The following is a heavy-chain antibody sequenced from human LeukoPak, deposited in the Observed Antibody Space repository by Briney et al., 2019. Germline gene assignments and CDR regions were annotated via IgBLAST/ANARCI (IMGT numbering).Heavy chain of an antibody. J-gene: IGHJ6*02. Sequence: GGSLRLSCAVSGFTFSRHWISWVRQAPGKGLEWLSNIKQDGSEKYYVDSVEGRFTISRDKAKNSLYLQMNSLGAKDTAVYYCARSYYGSGTSYGMDVWGQGTTVTVSS. CDR1: GFTFSRHW. D-gene: IGHD3-10*01. V-gene: IGHV3-7*01. CDR3: ARSYYGSGTSYGMDV. CDR2: IKQDGSEK.